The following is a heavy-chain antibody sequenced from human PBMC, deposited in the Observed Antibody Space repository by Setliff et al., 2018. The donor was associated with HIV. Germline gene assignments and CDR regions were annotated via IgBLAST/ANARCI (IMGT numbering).Heavy chain of an antibody. CDR2: ISAYNGNT. CDR3: ARDIADTVDYYFDY. J-gene: IGHJ4*02. Sequence: ASVKVSCKASGYTFTSYGISWVRQAPGQGLEWMGWISAYNGNTNHAQKLQGRVTMTTDTSTSTAYMELRSLRSDDTAVYYCARDIADTVDYYFDYWGQGTLVTVSS. V-gene: IGHV1-18*01. D-gene: IGHD6-13*01. CDR1: GYTFTSYG.